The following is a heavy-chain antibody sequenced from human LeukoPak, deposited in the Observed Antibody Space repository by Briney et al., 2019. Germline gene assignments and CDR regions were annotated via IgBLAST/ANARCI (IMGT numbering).Heavy chain of an antibody. D-gene: IGHD3-10*01. V-gene: IGHV1-69*01. CDR3: ARDRGYYGSGSSDAFDI. J-gene: IGHJ3*02. CDR2: IIPIFGTA. CDR1: GGTFSSYA. Sequence: SVKVSCKSSGGTFSSYAISWVRQAPGQGLEWMGGIIPIFGTANYAQKFQGRVTITADESTSTAYMELSSLRSEDTAVYYCARDRGYYGSGSSDAFDIWGQGTMVTVSS.